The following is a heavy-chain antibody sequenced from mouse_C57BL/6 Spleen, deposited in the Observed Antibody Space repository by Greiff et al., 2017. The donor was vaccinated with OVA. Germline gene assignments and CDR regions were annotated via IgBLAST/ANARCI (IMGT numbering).Heavy chain of an antibody. V-gene: IGHV1-64*01. Sequence: QVHVKQPGAELVKPGASVKLSCKASGYTFTSYWMHWVKQRPGQGLEWIGMIHPNSGSTNYNEKFKSKATLTVDKSSSTAYMQLSSLTSEDSAVYYCARSTTVVIRGGRDYYAMDYWGQGTSVTVSS. CDR2: IHPNSGST. CDR1: GYTFTSYW. CDR3: ARSTTVVIRGGRDYYAMDY. D-gene: IGHD1-1*01. J-gene: IGHJ4*01.